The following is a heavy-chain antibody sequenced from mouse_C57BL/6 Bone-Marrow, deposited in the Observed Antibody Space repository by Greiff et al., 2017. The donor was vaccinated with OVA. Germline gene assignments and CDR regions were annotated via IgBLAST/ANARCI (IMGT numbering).Heavy chain of an antibody. V-gene: IGHV1-81*01. CDR2: IYPRRGNT. CDR3: ARWVYDDYDYWYFDV. D-gene: IGHD2-4*01. Sequence: QVQLQQSGAELARPGASVKLSCKASGYTFTSYGISWVKQRTGQGLEWIGEIYPRRGNTYYNEKFKGKATLTADKSSSTAYMELRSLTSEDSAVYFCARWVYDDYDYWYFDVWGTGTTVTVSS. CDR1: GYTFTSYG. J-gene: IGHJ1*03.